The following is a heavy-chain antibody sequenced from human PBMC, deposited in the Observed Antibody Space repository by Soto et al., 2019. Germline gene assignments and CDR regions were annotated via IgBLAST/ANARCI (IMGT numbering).Heavy chain of an antibody. CDR3: ARNFHYDSGTYLFDLNY. D-gene: IGHD3-10*01. V-gene: IGHV3-30-3*01. Sequence: QVQLVESGGGVVQPGRSLRLSCAASGFTFSNYAVHWVRQAPGKGLEWVAVISYDGGTKNYADSVKGRFTISRDNSRNTLYLQINSLGVKDTDVYYCARNFHYDSGTYLFDLNYWGQGTLVTVSS. CDR1: GFTFSNYA. CDR2: ISYDGGTK. J-gene: IGHJ4*02.